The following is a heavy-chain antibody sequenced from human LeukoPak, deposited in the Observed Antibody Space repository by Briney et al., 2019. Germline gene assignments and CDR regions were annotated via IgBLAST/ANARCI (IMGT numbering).Heavy chain of an antibody. CDR3: ARARYGSGGYFFDF. CDR1: GFNFNSYW. D-gene: IGHD3-10*01. V-gene: IGHV3-7*04. J-gene: IGHJ4*02. Sequence: GGSLRLSCAASGFNFNSYWTSWVRQAPGKGLECVANIKQDGSDIYFVDSVKGRFTISRDNAKNSLYLQTNSLRGEDTAVYYCARARYGSGGYFFDFWGQGTLVTVSS. CDR2: IKQDGSDI.